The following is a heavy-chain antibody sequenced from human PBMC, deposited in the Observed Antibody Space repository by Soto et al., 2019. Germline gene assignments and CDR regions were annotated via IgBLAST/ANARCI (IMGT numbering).Heavy chain of an antibody. CDR2: INHSGST. Sequence: PSETLSLTCAVYGGSFCGYYWSWIRQPPGKGLEWIGEINHSGSTNYNPFLKSRVTISVDTSKNQFSLKLSSVTAADTAVYYCARGLAGPKWTGKAAAGFFDYWGQGTLVTVSS. D-gene: IGHD6-13*01. J-gene: IGHJ4*02. CDR1: GGSFCGYY. V-gene: IGHV4-34*01. CDR3: ARGLAGPKWTGKAAAGFFDY.